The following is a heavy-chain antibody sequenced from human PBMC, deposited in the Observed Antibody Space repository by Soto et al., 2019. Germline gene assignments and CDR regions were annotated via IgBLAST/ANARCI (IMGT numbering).Heavy chain of an antibody. Sequence: ESGPTLVNPTQTLTLTCTFSGFSLSTSGVGVGWIRQPPGKALEWLALIYWDDDKRYSPSLKSRLTITKDTSKNQVVLTMTNMDPVDTATYYCAHRQSTYYDFWSGYYIRNWFDPWGQGTRVTVSS. CDR1: GFSLSTSGVG. D-gene: IGHD3-3*01. J-gene: IGHJ5*02. CDR3: AHRQSTYYDFWSGYYIRNWFDP. CDR2: IYWDDDK. V-gene: IGHV2-5*02.